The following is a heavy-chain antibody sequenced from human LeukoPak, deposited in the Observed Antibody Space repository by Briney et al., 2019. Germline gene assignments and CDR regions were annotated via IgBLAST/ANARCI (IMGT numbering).Heavy chain of an antibody. V-gene: IGHV1-69*06. CDR3: ARAEYCSSTSCLINYYYYGMDV. Sequence: SVKVSCKASGYTFTSYGISWVRQAPGQGLEWMGGIIPIFGTANYAQKFQGRVTITADKSTSTAYMELSSLRSEDTAVYYCARAEYCSSTSCLINYYYYGMDVWGKGTTVTVSS. CDR1: GYTFTSYG. J-gene: IGHJ6*04. CDR2: IIPIFGTA. D-gene: IGHD2-2*01.